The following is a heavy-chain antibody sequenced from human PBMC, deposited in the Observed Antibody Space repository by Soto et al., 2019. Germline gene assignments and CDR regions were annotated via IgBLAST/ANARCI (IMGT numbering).Heavy chain of an antibody. Sequence: LSLTCTVSGGSISSGGYYWSWIRQHPGKGLEWIGYIYYSGSTYYNPSLKSRVTISVDASKNQFSLKLSSVTAADTAVYYCARGRGYCSGGSCYHGATFDYWGQGTLVTVSS. CDR1: GGSISSGGYY. CDR3: ARGRGYCSGGSCYHGATFDY. V-gene: IGHV4-31*03. CDR2: IYYSGST. D-gene: IGHD2-15*01. J-gene: IGHJ4*02.